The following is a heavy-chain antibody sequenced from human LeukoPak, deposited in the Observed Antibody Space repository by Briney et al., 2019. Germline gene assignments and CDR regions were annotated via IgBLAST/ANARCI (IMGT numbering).Heavy chain of an antibody. CDR2: INTNTGNP. CDR3: ARSGRPIHYYYMDV. V-gene: IGHV7-4-1*02. J-gene: IGHJ6*03. CDR1: GYTFTNYA. D-gene: IGHD3-10*01. Sequence: ASVKVSCKASGYTFTNYAMNWVRQAPGQGLEWMGWINTNTGNPTYVQGFTGRFVFSLDTSVSTAYLQNSSLKAEDTAVYYCARSGRPIHYYYMDVWGKGTTVTVPS.